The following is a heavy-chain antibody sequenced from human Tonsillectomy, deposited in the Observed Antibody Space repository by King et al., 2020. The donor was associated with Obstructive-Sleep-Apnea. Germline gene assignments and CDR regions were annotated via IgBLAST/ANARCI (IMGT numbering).Heavy chain of an antibody. J-gene: IGHJ3*02. V-gene: IGHV3-72*01. Sequence: VQLVESGGGLVQPGGSLRLSCAASGFTFSDHYMDWVRQAPGKGLEWVGRSRNKAKRYTTEYAASVRGRFTISSDDSKSSLFLQANSLKTEDRAGYYCARVYGGTSNAFDIWGQGTMVTVSS. CDR2: SRNKAKRYTT. CDR3: ARVYGGTSNAFDI. D-gene: IGHD1-26*01. CDR1: GFTFSDHY.